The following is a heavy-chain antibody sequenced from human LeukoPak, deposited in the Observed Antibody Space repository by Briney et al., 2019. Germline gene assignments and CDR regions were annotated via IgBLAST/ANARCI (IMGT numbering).Heavy chain of an antibody. CDR3: ARDNVASAAPFDY. CDR1: GDSVSSSSAA. V-gene: IGHV6-1*01. CDR2: TYYKSRWYN. D-gene: IGHD2-2*01. Sequence: SQTLSLTCAISGDSVSSSSAAWNWVRQSPSGGLEWLGRTYYKSRWYNDYAVSVKSRISINADTSKNQFSLQLNSVTPADTAVYYCARDNVASAAPFDYWGQGTLVTVSS. J-gene: IGHJ4*02.